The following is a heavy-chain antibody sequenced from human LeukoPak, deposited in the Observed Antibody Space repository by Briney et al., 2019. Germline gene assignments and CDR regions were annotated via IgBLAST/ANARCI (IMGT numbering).Heavy chain of an antibody. J-gene: IGHJ5*02. CDR1: GYTFTSYG. CDR2: ISAYNGNT. D-gene: IGHD1-1*01. CDR3: ARRLGKGTFNWFDP. V-gene: IGHV1-18*01. Sequence: ASVKVSCKASGYTFTSYGISWVRQAPGQGLEWMGWISAYNGNTNYAQKLQGRVTMTTYTSTSKAYMELRSLGSDDTAVYYGARRLGKGTFNWFDPWGQGTLVTVSS.